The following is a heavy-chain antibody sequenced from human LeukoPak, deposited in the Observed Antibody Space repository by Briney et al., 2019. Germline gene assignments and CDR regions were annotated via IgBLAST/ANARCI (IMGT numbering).Heavy chain of an antibody. CDR3: AKESGKFDY. CDR2: ISADGGST. CDR1: EFTLSSYI. J-gene: IGHJ4*02. V-gene: IGHV3-43*02. Sequence: PGGSLRLSCLASEFTLSSYIMHWVRQAPGKGLEWVSLISADGGSTFSADSVKGRFSISRDNSKNSLYLQMNSLRSEDTAMYYCAKESGKFDYWGQGTLVAVSS.